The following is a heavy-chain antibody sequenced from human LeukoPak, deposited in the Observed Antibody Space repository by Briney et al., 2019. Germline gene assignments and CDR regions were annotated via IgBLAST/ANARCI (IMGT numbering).Heavy chain of an antibody. Sequence: SVKVSSKASGYTFTSYGISWVRQAPGQGLEWMGGIIPIFGTANYAQKFQGRVTITADESTSAAYMELSSLRSEDTAVYYCASTVGRWLQLGDYWGQGTLVTVSS. J-gene: IGHJ4*02. D-gene: IGHD5-24*01. V-gene: IGHV1-69*13. CDR1: GYTFTSYG. CDR2: IIPIFGTA. CDR3: ASTVGRWLQLGDY.